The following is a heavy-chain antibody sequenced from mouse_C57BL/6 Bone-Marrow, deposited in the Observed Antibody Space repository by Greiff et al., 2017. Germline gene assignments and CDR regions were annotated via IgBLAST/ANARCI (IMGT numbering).Heavy chain of an antibody. Sequence: VQLQQSGAELVRPGSSLKLSCTASGYTFTSYWMHWVKQRPIQSLEWIGNIDTSDSETYYTHKFKDNATFTLETTARAAYMQLSSLTSEDSAVYYSARREYYDGSSPFAYWGQGTLVTVSA. J-gene: IGHJ3*01. V-gene: IGHV1-52*01. D-gene: IGHD1-1*01. CDR2: IDTSDSET. CDR1: GYTFTSYW. CDR3: ARREYYDGSSPFAY.